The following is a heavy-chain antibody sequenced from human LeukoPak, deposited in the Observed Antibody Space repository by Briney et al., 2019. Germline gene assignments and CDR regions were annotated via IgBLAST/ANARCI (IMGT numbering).Heavy chain of an antibody. CDR2: IKQDGSEK. V-gene: IGHV3-7*01. CDR3: ASLGN. J-gene: IGHJ4*02. CDR1: GFTFKTYA. D-gene: IGHD1-1*01. Sequence: GGSLRLSCVTSGFTFKTYAMNWVRQAPGKGLEWVANIKQDGSEKFYVDSVKGRFTISRDNAKNSLYLQMNSLRADDTAVYYCASLGNWGQGTLVTVSS.